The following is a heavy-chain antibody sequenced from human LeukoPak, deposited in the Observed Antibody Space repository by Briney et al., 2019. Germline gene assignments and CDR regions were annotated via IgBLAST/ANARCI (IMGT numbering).Heavy chain of an antibody. V-gene: IGHV3-21*01. D-gene: IGHD1-26*01. CDR2: ISSSSSYI. Sequence: GGSLSLSCAASGFTFSSYSMNWVSQAPGKGLEWVSSISSSSSYIYYADSVKGRFTISRDNAKNSLYLQMNSLRAEDTAVYYCASMVGATSGWFDPWGQGTLVTVSS. CDR1: GFTFSSYS. CDR3: ASMVGATSGWFDP. J-gene: IGHJ5*02.